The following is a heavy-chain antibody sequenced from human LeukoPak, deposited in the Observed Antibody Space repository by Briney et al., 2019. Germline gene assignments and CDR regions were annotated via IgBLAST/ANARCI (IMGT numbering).Heavy chain of an antibody. CDR2: INWNGGST. V-gene: IGHV3-20*04. CDR1: GFTFDDYG. J-gene: IGHJ4*02. CDR3: AREKPFYDSSGYYYPIAFDY. D-gene: IGHD3-22*01. Sequence: GGSLRLSCAASGFTFDDYGMSWVRQAPGKGLEWVSGINWNGGSTGYADSVKGRFTIARDNAKSSLYLQMNSLRAEDTALYYCAREKPFYDSSGYYYPIAFDYWGQGTLVTVSS.